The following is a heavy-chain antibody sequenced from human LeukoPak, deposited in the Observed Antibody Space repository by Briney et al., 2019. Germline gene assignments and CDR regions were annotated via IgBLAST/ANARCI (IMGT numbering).Heavy chain of an antibody. Sequence: SETLSLTCTVSGGSLSSGDYYWSWIRQPPGKGLEWIGYVYYSGSTYYNPSLKSRVTISVDTSKNQFSLKLSSVTAADTAVYYGAIAASGDFDSSGYYYRIFDYWGQGTLVTVSS. D-gene: IGHD3-22*01. CDR3: AIAASGDFDSSGYYYRIFDY. CDR1: GGSLSSGDYY. V-gene: IGHV4-30-4*08. CDR2: VYYSGST. J-gene: IGHJ4*02.